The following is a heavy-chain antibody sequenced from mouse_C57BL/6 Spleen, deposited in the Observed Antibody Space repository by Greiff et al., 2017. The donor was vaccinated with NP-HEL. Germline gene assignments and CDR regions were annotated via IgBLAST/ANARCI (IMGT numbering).Heavy chain of an antibody. Sequence: VQLKQSGAELVRPGASVKLSCTASGFNIKDYYMHWVKQRPEQGLEWIGRIDPEDGDTEYAPKFQGKATMTADTSSNTAYLQLSSLTSEDTAVYYCTPYGYPYYYAMDYWGQGTSVTVSS. V-gene: IGHV14-1*01. CDR2: IDPEDGDT. CDR1: GFNIKDYY. CDR3: TPYGYPYYYAMDY. D-gene: IGHD2-2*01. J-gene: IGHJ4*01.